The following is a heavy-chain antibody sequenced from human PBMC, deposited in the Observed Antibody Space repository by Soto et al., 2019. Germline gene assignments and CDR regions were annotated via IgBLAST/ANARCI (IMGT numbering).Heavy chain of an antibody. D-gene: IGHD5-18*01. CDR1: GFTFTSYA. CDR2: ISASGGNT. CDR3: AKALSGYSYPQFDY. Sequence: GVLRLSCAASGFTFTSYALSWVRQPPGKGLQWLSSISASGGNTYYADSVKGRFTISRDNPKNTLYLQINSLRADDTAVYYCAKALSGYSYPQFDYWGQGTLVTVSS. V-gene: IGHV3-23*01. J-gene: IGHJ4*02.